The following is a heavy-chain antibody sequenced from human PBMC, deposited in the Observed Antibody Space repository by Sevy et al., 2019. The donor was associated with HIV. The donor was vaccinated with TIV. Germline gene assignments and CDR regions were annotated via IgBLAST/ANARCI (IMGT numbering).Heavy chain of an antibody. CDR3: ARARDGLEYFQH. V-gene: IGHV1-3*01. D-gene: IGHD3-10*01. CDR1: GYTFTSYA. Sequence: ASVKVSCKASGYTFTSYAMHWVRQAPGQRLEWMGCINAGNGKTKYSQKFQGRVTITRDKSASTAYMDLSSLGSEETAGYYCARARDGLEYFQHWGQGTLVTVSS. J-gene: IGHJ1*01. CDR2: INAGNGKT.